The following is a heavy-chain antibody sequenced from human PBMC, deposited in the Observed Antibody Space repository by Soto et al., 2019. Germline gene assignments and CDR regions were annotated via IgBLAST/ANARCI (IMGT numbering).Heavy chain of an antibody. CDR2: IYSGGST. CDR3: ASTIFGVVIRDDAFDI. D-gene: IGHD3-3*01. J-gene: IGHJ3*02. Sequence: GGSLRLSCAASGFTVSSNYMSWVRQAPGKGLEWVSVIYSGGSTYYADSVKSRFTISRDNSKNTLYLQMNSLRAEDTAVYYCASTIFGVVIRDDAFDIWGQGTMVTVSS. CDR1: GFTVSSNY. V-gene: IGHV3-53*01.